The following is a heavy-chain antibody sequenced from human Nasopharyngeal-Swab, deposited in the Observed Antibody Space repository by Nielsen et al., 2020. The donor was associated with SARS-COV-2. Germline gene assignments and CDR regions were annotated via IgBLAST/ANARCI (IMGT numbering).Heavy chain of an antibody. CDR2: IYYSGST. V-gene: IGHV4-31*02. CDR3: ACGGGWFGELLGGYYYYYYMDV. J-gene: IGHJ6*03. Sequence: WIRQPPGKGLEWIGYIYYSGSTYYNPSLKSRVTISVDTSKNQFSLKLSSVTAADTAVYYCACGGGWFGELLGGYYYYYYMDVWGKGTTVTVS. D-gene: IGHD3-10*01.